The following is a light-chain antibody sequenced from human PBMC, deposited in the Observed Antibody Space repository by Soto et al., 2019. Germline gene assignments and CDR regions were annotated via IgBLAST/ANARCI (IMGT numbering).Light chain of an antibody. CDR1: QSVSSSC. Sequence: IVLTQSPGTLSLSPGERATLSCRASQSVSSSCLAWYQQKPGQAPRLLIYGASSRATGITDRFSGSGSGTDFTLTISRLEPEDFAVYYCHQYGSSPRTFGGGTKVEIK. CDR2: GAS. J-gene: IGKJ4*01. V-gene: IGKV3-20*01. CDR3: HQYGSSPRT.